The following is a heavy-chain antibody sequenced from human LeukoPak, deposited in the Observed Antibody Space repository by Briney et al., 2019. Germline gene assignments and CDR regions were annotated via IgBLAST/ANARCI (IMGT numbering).Heavy chain of an antibody. CDR1: GGSFSGYY. CDR2: INHSGST. Sequence: SETLSLTCAVYGGSFSGYYWSWIRQPPGKGLEWIGEINHSGSTNYNPSLKSRVTISVDTSKNQFSLKLSSVTAADTAVYYCARVPYCSSTSCSYYFDYWGQGTLVTVSS. D-gene: IGHD2-2*01. V-gene: IGHV4-34*01. CDR3: ARVPYCSSTSCSYYFDY. J-gene: IGHJ4*02.